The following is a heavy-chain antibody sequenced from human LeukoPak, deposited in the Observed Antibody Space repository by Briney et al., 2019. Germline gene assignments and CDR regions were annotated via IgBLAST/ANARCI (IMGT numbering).Heavy chain of an antibody. CDR2: FDPEDGET. CDR1: GYTLTELS. V-gene: IGHV1-24*01. J-gene: IGHJ4*02. CDR3: ARGQRYGSGSSTFDY. D-gene: IGHD3-10*01. Sequence: ASVKVSCKVSGYTLTELSMHWVRQAPGKGLEWMGGFDPEDGETIYAQKFQGRVTMTEDTSTDTAYMELSSLRSEDTAVYYCARGQRYGSGSSTFDYWGQGTLVTVSS.